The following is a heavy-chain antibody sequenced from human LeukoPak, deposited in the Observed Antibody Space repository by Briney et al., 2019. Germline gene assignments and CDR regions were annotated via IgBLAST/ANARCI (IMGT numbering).Heavy chain of an antibody. V-gene: IGHV3-23*01. CDR2: INGSGGST. Sequence: PGGSLRLSCAASGFTFSSYAMSWVRQAPGKGLEWVSDINGSGGSTYYADSVKGRFTISRDNSKYTLYLQMNSLRAEDTAVYYCAKKYSTGLDPWGQGTLVTVSS. D-gene: IGHD1-26*01. CDR3: AKKYSTGLDP. CDR1: GFTFSSYA. J-gene: IGHJ5*02.